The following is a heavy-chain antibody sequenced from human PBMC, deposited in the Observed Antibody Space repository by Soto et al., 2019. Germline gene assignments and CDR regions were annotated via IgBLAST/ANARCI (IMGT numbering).Heavy chain of an antibody. CDR3: ARDMSSSSRGMDV. D-gene: IGHD6-13*01. Sequence: HPWGSLRLSCLGSGFTFRTYEMNWGRQAPGKGLEWVSYISSSGTSIYYADSVKGRFTISRDNAKNSLYLQMNSLRAEDTAIYCCARDMSSSSRGMDVWGQGTTVTVSS. CDR2: ISSSGTSI. J-gene: IGHJ6*02. CDR1: GFTFRTYE. V-gene: IGHV3-48*03.